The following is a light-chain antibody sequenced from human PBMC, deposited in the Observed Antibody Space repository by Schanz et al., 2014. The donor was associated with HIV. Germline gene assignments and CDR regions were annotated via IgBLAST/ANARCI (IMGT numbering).Light chain of an antibody. J-gene: IGLJ2*01. V-gene: IGLV1-44*01. CDR2: ANT. CDR3: AAWDDSLNGLV. CDR1: SSNIGSNY. Sequence: QSVLTQPPSASGTPGQRVTISCSGSSSNIGSNYVSFYPQLPCPSPPFLIFANTHRPSGVPDRFSGSKSGTSASLAISGLQSEDEADYYCAAWDDSLNGLVFGGGTKLTVL.